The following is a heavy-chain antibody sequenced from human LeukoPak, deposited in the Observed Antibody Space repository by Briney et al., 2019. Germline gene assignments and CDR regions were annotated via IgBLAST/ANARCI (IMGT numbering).Heavy chain of an antibody. Sequence: GASVKVSCKPSGYTFTDYFIHWVRQAPGQGLEWMGWINPNSGGTNYPQRFQGRVTMTRDTSISTVYMELSSLRFDDTAVYYCARAIVQSSSTPRIDYWGQGTLVTVSS. V-gene: IGHV1-2*02. CDR3: ARAIVQSSSTPRIDY. CDR1: GYTFTDYF. CDR2: INPNSGGT. J-gene: IGHJ4*02. D-gene: IGHD6-6*01.